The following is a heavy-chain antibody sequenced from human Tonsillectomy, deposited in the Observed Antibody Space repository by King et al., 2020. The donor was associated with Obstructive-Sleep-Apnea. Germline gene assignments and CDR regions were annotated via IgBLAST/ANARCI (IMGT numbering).Heavy chain of an antibody. D-gene: IGHD6-13*01. CDR2: ISGVESIT. CDR3: ARITAVAGN. CDR1: GFTFSSDW. J-gene: IGHJ4*02. Sequence: VQLVESGGGLVQPGGSLRLSCAASGFTFSSDWMHWVRQAPGKGLVWVARISGVESITSYVDSVKGRFTISRDNAKNTLYLQMNGLRAEDTAVYYCARITAVAGNWGQGTLVTVSS. V-gene: IGHV3-74*01.